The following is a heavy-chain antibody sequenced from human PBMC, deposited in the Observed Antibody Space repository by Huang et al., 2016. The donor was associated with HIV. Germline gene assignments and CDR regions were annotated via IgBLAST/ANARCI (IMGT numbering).Heavy chain of an antibody. CDR2: ISYDGSNK. Sequence: VQRVESGGGVVQPGRSLRLACAAFGFGFSPYGLHWVRQAPGKGLEWVAVISYDGSNKYYAHSVKGRFTISRDTSENKVYLQMNSLRHEDTAVYYCAKDGADEEWDIDYWGQGTLVTVSS. CDR3: AKDGADEEWDIDY. V-gene: IGHV3-30*18. CDR1: GFGFSPYG. J-gene: IGHJ4*02. D-gene: IGHD1-26*01.